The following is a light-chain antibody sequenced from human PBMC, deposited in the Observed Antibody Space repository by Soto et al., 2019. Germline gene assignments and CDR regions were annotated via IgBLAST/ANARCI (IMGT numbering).Light chain of an antibody. V-gene: IGKV1-5*03. CDR2: KAS. Sequence: DSHMTQSPSTLSASIVAIVTFTCRASQTIINWLAWYQQKPGKAPKLLIYKASTLEGEVPSRFSGSGSETEFTLTINSLQPDDSATYYCQQYHTYWWTFGQGTKVDIK. CDR3: QQYHTYWWT. CDR1: QTIINW. J-gene: IGKJ1*01.